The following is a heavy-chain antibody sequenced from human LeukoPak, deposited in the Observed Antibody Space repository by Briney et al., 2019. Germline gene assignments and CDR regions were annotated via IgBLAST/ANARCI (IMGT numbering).Heavy chain of an antibody. Sequence: GGSLRLSCAASGFTFRSYWMSWVRQAPGKGLEWVANINQGGSVRYYVDSVKGRFTISRDDAKNSLYVQMNSLRDEDTAVYYCARVGYSGWNLEYWGQGTLVTVSS. D-gene: IGHD5-12*01. J-gene: IGHJ4*02. CDR1: GFTFRSYW. V-gene: IGHV3-7*01. CDR3: ARVGYSGWNLEY. CDR2: INQGGSVR.